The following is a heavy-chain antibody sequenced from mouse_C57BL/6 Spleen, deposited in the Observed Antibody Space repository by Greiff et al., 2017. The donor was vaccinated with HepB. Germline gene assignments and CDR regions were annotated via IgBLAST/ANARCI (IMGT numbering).Heavy chain of an antibody. V-gene: IGHV1-81*01. Sequence: QVQLQQSGAELARPGASVKLSCKASGYTFTSYGISWVKQRTGQGLEWIGEIYPRSGNTYYNEKFKGKATLTADKSSSTAYMELRSLTSEDSAVYFCARSGNWITTVVAFDYWGQGTTLTVSS. CDR3: ARSGNWITTVVAFDY. D-gene: IGHD1-1*01. CDR1: GYTFTSYG. CDR2: IYPRSGNT. J-gene: IGHJ2*01.